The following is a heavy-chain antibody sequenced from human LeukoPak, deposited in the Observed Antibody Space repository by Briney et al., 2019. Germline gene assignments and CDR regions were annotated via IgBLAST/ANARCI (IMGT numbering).Heavy chain of an antibody. CDR3: ARGGSDYGDYVGAFDI. Sequence: PSETLSLTCAVYGGSFSGYYWSWFRQPPGKGLEWIGEINHSGSTNYNPSLKSRVKSRVTKSLDTSKNQFSLKLSSVTAADTAVYYCARGGSDYGDYVGAFDIWGQGTMVTVSS. CDR1: GGSFSGYY. V-gene: IGHV4-34*01. D-gene: IGHD4-17*01. J-gene: IGHJ3*02. CDR2: INHSGST.